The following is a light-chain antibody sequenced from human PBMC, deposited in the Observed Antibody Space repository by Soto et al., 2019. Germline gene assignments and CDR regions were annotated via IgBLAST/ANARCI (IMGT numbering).Light chain of an antibody. CDR2: DVT. CDR1: TSDIGGYNY. CDR3: SSYASGSALVL. V-gene: IGLV2-14*03. J-gene: IGLJ2*01. Sequence: QPVLTQPASVSGSPGQSITISCTGTTSDIGGYNYVSWYQQHPGKAPKLMLYDVTSRPSGVSHRFSGSKSANTASLTISGLQAEDEADYYCSSYASGSALVLFGGGTKLTVL.